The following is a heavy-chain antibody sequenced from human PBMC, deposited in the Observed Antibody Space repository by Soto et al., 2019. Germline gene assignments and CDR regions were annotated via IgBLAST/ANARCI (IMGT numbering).Heavy chain of an antibody. J-gene: IGHJ4*02. Sequence: GGSLRLSCAASGFAFNTYSMHWVRQAPGRGLEWVAVISYDGSNKFYADSVKGRFTIPRDNSKNTLYLEMNSLRGEDTAVYYCAKVSPMGYFFDFWGQGTLVTVSS. CDR1: GFAFNTYS. CDR3: AKVSPMGYFFDF. CDR2: ISYDGSNK. V-gene: IGHV3-30-3*01.